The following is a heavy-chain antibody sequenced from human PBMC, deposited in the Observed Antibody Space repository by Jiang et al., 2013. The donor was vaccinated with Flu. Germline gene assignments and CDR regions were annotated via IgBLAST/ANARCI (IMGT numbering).Heavy chain of an antibody. CDR1: GFSLSTSGMC. CDR2: IDWDADK. D-gene: IGHD2-8*02. CDR3: ARGSNYFNAGGYRYYFDY. Sequence: KPTQTLTLTCTFSGFSLSTSGMCVSWIRQPPGKALEWLARIDWDADKYYSTSLKTRLTISKDTSKNQVVLTMTNMDPGDTATYYCARGSNYFNAGGYRYYFDYWGQGTLVTVSS. V-gene: IGHV2-70*11. J-gene: IGHJ4*02.